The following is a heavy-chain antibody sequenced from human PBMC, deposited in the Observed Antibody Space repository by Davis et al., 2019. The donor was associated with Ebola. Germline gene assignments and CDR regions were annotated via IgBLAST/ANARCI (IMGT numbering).Heavy chain of an antibody. CDR3: AKDFDYGGNPTSFQH. J-gene: IGHJ1*01. V-gene: IGHV3-21*04. D-gene: IGHD4-23*01. Sequence: PGGSLRLSCAASGFTFSSYSMNWVRQAPGKGLEWVSSISSSSSYIYYADSVKGRLTISRDNAKNSLYLQMNSLRAEDTALYYCAKDFDYGGNPTSFQHWGQGTLVTVSS. CDR2: ISSSSSYI. CDR1: GFTFSSYS.